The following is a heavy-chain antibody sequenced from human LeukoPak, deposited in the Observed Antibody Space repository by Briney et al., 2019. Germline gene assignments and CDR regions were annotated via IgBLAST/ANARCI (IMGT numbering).Heavy chain of an antibody. CDR3: ATDLTTVTTLDWYFDL. D-gene: IGHD4-17*01. CDR1: GFTFSSYW. J-gene: IGHJ2*01. CDR2: IKQDGSEK. Sequence: GGSLRLSCAAPGFTFSSYWMSWVRQAPGKGLEWVANIKQDGSEKYYVDSVKGRFTISRDNAKNSLYLQMNSLRAEDTAVYYCATDLTTVTTLDWYFDLWGRGTLVTVSS. V-gene: IGHV3-7*01.